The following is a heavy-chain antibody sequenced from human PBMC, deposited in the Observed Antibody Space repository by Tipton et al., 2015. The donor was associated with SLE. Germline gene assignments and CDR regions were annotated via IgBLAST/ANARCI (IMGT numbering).Heavy chain of an antibody. CDR1: GFTFSSHW. V-gene: IGHV4-4*02. J-gene: IGHJ3*02. CDR3: ARDHGYYDSSGSTGAFDI. D-gene: IGHD3-22*01. Sequence: SLRLSCAASGFTFSSHWMHWVRQAPGKGLEWIGEIYHSGSTNYNPSLKSRVTISVDTSKNQFSLKLSSVTAADTAVYYCARDHGYYDSSGSTGAFDIWGQGTMVTVSS. CDR2: IYHSGST.